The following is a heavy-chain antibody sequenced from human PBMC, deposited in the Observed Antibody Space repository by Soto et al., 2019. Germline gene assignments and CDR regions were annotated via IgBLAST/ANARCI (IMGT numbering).Heavy chain of an antibody. CDR2: ISGSGGST. CDR3: ARDRAMEDY. J-gene: IGHJ4*02. Sequence: PGGSLILSCAASGFTFSSYAMSWVRQAPGKGLEWVSAISGSGGSTYYADSVKGRFTISRDNSKNTLYLQMNSLRADDTAVYYCARDRAMEDYWGQGTLVTVSS. V-gene: IGHV3-23*01. CDR1: GFTFSSYA. D-gene: IGHD5-18*01.